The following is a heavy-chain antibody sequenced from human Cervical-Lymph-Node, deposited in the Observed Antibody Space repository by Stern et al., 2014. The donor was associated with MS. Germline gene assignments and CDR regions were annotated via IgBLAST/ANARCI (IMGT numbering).Heavy chain of an antibody. CDR2: SYHSGST. V-gene: IGHV4-31*03. CDR3: ARSDRLWGSFDY. J-gene: IGHJ4*02. Sequence: VQLVESGPGLVKPSQTLSLTCTVSGGSIRTVGYYWTWIRQHPGKGLEWIGYSYHSGSTYYNPSLKSRASISVDTSKNQFSLNVTSVTAADTALYYCARSDRLWGSFDYWGQGTLVTVSS. D-gene: IGHD3-16*01. CDR1: GGSIRTVGYY.